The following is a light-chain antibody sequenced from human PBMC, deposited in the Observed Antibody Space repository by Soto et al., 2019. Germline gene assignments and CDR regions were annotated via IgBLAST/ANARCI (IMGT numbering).Light chain of an antibody. CDR2: GAS. CDR3: HQRNNWPWT. Sequence: EIVLTQSPGTLSLSPGERATLSCRASQSVSNNYLAWYQQKPGQAPRLLIYGASNRATGIPDRFTGSGSGTDFTLTISSLEPEDFAVYYCHQRNNWPWTFGQGNKVDIK. V-gene: IGKV3D-20*02. J-gene: IGKJ1*01. CDR1: QSVSNNY.